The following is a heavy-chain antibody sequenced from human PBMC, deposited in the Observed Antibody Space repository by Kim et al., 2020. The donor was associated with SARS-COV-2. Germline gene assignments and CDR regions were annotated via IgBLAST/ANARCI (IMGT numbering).Heavy chain of an antibody. Sequence: ASVKVSCKASGYTFTSYDINWVRQATGQGLEWMGWMNPNSGNTGYAQKFQGRVTMTRNTSISTAYMELSSLRSEDTAVYYCARSYRSTNRYITIFGFWGQGTTVTVSS. V-gene: IGHV1-8*01. J-gene: IGHJ6*02. CDR1: GYTFTSYD. CDR2: MNPNSGNT. D-gene: IGHD3-3*01. CDR3: ARSYRSTNRYITIFGF.